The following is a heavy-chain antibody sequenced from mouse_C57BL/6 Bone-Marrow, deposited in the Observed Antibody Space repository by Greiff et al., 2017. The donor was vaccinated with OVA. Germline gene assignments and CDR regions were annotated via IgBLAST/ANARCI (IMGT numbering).Heavy chain of an antibody. V-gene: IGHV1-55*01. CDR3: ASEGSYGSSPAWFAY. CDR1: GYTFTSYW. J-gene: IGHJ3*01. D-gene: IGHD1-1*01. CDR2: IYPGSGST. Sequence: QVQLQQPGAELVKPGASVKMSCKASGYTFTSYWITWVKQRPGQGLEWIGDIYPGSGSTNYNEKFKSKATLTVDKSSSTASMQLSSLTSEDSAVYYWASEGSYGSSPAWFAYWGQGTLVTVSA.